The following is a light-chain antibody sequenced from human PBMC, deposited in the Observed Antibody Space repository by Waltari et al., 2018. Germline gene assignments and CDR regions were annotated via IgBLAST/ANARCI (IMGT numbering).Light chain of an antibody. V-gene: IGLV2-14*01. CDR2: EVR. CDR1: RSDLGASYY. Sequence: QSAPTQPAPVSCSPGPSTPISCPGPRSDLGASYYLSWYQNHPGKAPKRIISEVRRRPSGVSNRFSGSKSGNMASLTISGLQAEDEADYYCNSYTTSSTWVFGGGTKLTVL. J-gene: IGLJ3*02. CDR3: NSYTTSSTWV.